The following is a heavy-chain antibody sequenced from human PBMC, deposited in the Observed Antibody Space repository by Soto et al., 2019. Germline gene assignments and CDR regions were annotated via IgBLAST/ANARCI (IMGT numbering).Heavy chain of an antibody. CDR3: ARGPHYYASGSFIFYSYGLDV. V-gene: IGHV4-34*01. CDR1: GGSFSGYY. J-gene: IGHJ6*02. CDR2: INHSGST. Sequence: PSETLSLTCAVYGGSFSGYYWSWIRQPPGKGLERIGEINHSGSTNFNPSLKSRVTISVDTSKNQFSLKLTSVTAADTAVYYCARGPHYYASGSFIFYSYGLDVWGQGTTVT. D-gene: IGHD3-10*01.